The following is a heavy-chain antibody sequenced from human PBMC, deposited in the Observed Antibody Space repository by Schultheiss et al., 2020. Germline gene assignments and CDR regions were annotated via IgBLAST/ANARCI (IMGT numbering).Heavy chain of an antibody. Sequence: SETLSLTCTVSGGSISSGGYYWSWIRQHPGKGLEWIGEINHSGSTNYNPSLKSRVTISVDTSKNQFSLKLSSVTAADTAVYYCARTDLWGDTYGSFDPWGQGTLVTVSS. D-gene: IGHD5-18*01. J-gene: IGHJ5*02. V-gene: IGHV4-39*07. CDR1: GGSISSGGYY. CDR2: INHSGST. CDR3: ARTDLWGDTYGSFDP.